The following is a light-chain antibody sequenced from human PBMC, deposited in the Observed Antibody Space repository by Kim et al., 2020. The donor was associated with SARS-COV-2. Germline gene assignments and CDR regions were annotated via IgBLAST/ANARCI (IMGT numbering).Light chain of an antibody. CDR2: NTD. V-gene: IGLV8-61*01. Sequence: QAVVTQEASLSVSPGGTVTLTCGLSSGPASTTYSPSWYQQTPGQAPRPLIYNTDIRSSGVPDRFSGSILGNKAALTITGAQADDESDYHCVLYLGSGVWVFGGGTQLTVL. CDR1: SGPASTTYS. CDR3: VLYLGSGVWV. J-gene: IGLJ3*02.